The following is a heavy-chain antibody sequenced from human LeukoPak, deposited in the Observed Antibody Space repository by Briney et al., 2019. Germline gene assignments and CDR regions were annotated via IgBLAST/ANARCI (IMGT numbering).Heavy chain of an antibody. D-gene: IGHD2-21*01. CDR1: GGSISSGDCY. J-gene: IGHJ6*02. Sequence: SETLSLTCTVSGGSISSGDCYWSWIRQPPGKGLEWIGYIYYSGSTYYNPPLKSRVTISVDTSKNQFSLKLSSVTAADTAVYYCASISREIVVGPRGYYGMDVWGQGTTVTVSS. V-gene: IGHV4-30-4*01. CDR3: ASISREIVVGPRGYYGMDV. CDR2: IYYSGST.